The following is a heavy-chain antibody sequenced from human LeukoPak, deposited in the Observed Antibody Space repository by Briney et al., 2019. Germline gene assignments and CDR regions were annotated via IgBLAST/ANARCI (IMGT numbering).Heavy chain of an antibody. CDR1: GYTLTELS. Sequence: ASVKVSCKVSGYTLTELSMHWVRQAPGKGLDWMGGFDPEDGETIYAQKFQGRVTRTEDTSTDTAYMELSSLRSEDTAVYYCATIYGLWFGEGDAFDIWGQGTMVTVSP. CDR3: ATIYGLWFGEGDAFDI. J-gene: IGHJ3*02. CDR2: FDPEDGET. V-gene: IGHV1-24*01. D-gene: IGHD3-10*01.